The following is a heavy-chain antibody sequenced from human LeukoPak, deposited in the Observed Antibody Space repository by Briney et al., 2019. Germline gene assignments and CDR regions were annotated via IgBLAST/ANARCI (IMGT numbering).Heavy chain of an antibody. J-gene: IGHJ4*02. Sequence: PSETLSFTGTGSGVSISSYYWSWIRQPPGKGREWMGNIYYSGSTNDNPSLKSRVTISVDKFKNKFFLKLSSVTAADTGVYYCAGLRYFDWSFDYWGQGTVVTVSS. V-gene: IGHV4-59*01. CDR3: AGLRYFDWSFDY. CDR1: GVSISSYY. CDR2: IYYSGST. D-gene: IGHD3-9*01.